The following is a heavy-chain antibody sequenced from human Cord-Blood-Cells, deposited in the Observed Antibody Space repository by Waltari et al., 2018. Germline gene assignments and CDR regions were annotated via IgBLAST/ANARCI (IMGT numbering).Heavy chain of an antibody. CDR1: GYTFTGYY. D-gene: IGHD3-3*01. V-gene: IGHV1-2*02. Sequence: QVQLVQSGAEVKKPGASVKVSCKASGYTFTGYYMHWVRQAPGQGLEWNGWINPNRGGTNDAQKFQGRVTMTRDTSISTAYMGLSRLRSDDTAVYYCARDRVFGVVNSWFDPWGQGTLVTVSS. J-gene: IGHJ5*02. CDR3: ARDRVFGVVNSWFDP. CDR2: INPNRGGT.